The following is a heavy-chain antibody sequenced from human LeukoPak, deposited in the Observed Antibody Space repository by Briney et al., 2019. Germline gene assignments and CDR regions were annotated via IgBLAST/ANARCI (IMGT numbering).Heavy chain of an antibody. CDR1: GGSISSYY. D-gene: IGHD3-22*01. J-gene: IGHJ4*02. Sequence: PSETLSLTCTVSGGSISSYYWSWIQQPPGKGLEWIGYIYYSGGTNYNPSLKSRVTISVDTSKNQFSLKLSSVTAADTAVYYCARDRGGYYDSSGYYSHEHYFDYWGQGTLVTVSS. CDR3: ARDRGGYYDSSGYYSHEHYFDY. CDR2: IYYSGGT. V-gene: IGHV4-59*01.